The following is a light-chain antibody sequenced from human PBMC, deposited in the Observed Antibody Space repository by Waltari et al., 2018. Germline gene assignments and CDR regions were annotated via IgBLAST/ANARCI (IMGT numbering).Light chain of an antibody. V-gene: IGLV2-23*02. J-gene: IGLJ2*01. Sequence: QSALTQPASVSGSPGQSITISCTGPSSDVGHYKRFSWDQQHPGKAPKLMIYAVSKRPSGVSDRFSGSKSGDMASLTISGLQPEDEAEYFCSSYAGSSKGVFGGGTKVTVL. CDR1: SSDVGHYKR. CDR2: AVS. CDR3: SSYAGSSKGV.